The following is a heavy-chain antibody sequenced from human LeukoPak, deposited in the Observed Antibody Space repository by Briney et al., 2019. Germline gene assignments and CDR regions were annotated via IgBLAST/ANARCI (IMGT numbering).Heavy chain of an antibody. J-gene: IGHJ4*02. Sequence: PGGSLRLSCAASGFTFSIYAMSWVRQAAGKWLEWVSAISGSVGSTYYADSGKGRFTISRDNSKNTLYLQMNRLRAEATAVYYCAKGTSLINILTGYFYYFDYWGQGTLVTVSS. CDR2: ISGSVGST. V-gene: IGHV3-23*01. CDR1: GFTFSIYA. D-gene: IGHD3-9*01. CDR3: AKGTSLINILTGYFYYFDY.